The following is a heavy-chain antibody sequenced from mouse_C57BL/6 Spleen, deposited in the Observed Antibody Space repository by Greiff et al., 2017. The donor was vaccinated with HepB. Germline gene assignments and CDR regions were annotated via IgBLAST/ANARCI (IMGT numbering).Heavy chain of an antibody. CDR3: TKVLGRGYFDY. J-gene: IGHJ2*01. D-gene: IGHD2-14*01. Sequence: EVQLVESGTVLARPGASVKMSCKTSGYTFTSYWMHWVKQRPGQGLEWIGAIYPGNSDTSYNQKFKGKAKLTAVTSDSTAYMELSSLTNEDSAVYYCTKVLGRGYFDYWGQGTTLTVSS. V-gene: IGHV1-5*01. CDR1: GYTFTSYW. CDR2: IYPGNSDT.